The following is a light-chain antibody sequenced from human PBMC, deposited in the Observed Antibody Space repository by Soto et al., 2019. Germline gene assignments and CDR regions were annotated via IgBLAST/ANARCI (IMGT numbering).Light chain of an antibody. J-gene: IGLJ2*01. V-gene: IGLV2-11*01. CDR3: SSYAGNPVV. CDR2: NVI. CDR1: SSDVGGYDY. Sequence: QSALTQPRSVSGSPGQSVTISCTGTSSDVGGYDYVSWYQQYPAKAPKLIIYNVIKRPSGVPDRFSGSKSGNTASLTISGLQAEDEADYYCSSYAGNPVVFGGETKLTVL.